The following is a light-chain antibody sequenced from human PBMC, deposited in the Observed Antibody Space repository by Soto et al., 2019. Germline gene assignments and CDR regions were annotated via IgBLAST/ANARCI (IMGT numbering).Light chain of an antibody. Sequence: DIQMTKSPSTLSASVGDRVTITCRASQTIRGYLAWYQQKPGKAPKLLIYKASTLESGVPSRFSGSGSGSEFTLTISSLQPDDFATYYCHHYDAYSTWTFGQGTKVDIK. CDR1: QTIRGY. J-gene: IGKJ1*01. CDR3: HHYDAYSTWT. CDR2: KAS. V-gene: IGKV1-5*03.